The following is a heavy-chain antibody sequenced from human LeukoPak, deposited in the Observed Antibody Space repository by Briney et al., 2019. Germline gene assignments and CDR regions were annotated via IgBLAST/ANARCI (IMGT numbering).Heavy chain of an antibody. CDR3: ATSGSNY. Sequence: GGSLRLSCAASGFTFDDYGMSWVRQAPGKGLEWVSAVSGSGGSTYYADSVKGRFTISRDNSKNTLYLQMNSLRAEDTAVYYCATSGSNYWGQGTLVTVSS. CDR1: GFTFDDYG. D-gene: IGHD1-26*01. CDR2: VSGSGGST. V-gene: IGHV3-23*01. J-gene: IGHJ4*02.